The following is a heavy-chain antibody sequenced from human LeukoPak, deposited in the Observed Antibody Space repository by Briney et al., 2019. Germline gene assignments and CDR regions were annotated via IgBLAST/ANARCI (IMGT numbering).Heavy chain of an antibody. CDR1: GGSISTAGYY. CDR3: ARGGIALAGGVDY. D-gene: IGHD6-19*01. Sequence: SQTLSLTCTVSGGSISTAGYYWSWIRQHPGKGLEWIGYIYYSGSTYYNPSLKSRVTISVDTSKNQFSLKLSSVTAADTAVYYCARGGIALAGGVDYWGQGTLVTVSS. CDR2: IYYSGST. V-gene: IGHV4-31*03. J-gene: IGHJ4*02.